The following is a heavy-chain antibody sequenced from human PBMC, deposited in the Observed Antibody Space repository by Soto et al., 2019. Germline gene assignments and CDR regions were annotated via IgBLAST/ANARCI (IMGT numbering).Heavy chain of an antibody. D-gene: IGHD5-12*01. V-gene: IGHV4-31*03. CDR3: AFNSGYDSNFDY. J-gene: IGHJ4*02. CDR1: GGSIGSGGYY. Sequence: SETLSLTCTVSGGSIGSGGYYWSWIRQHPGKGLEWIGYIYYSGSTYYNPSLKSRVTISVDTSKNQFSLKLSSVTAADTAVYYCAFNSGYDSNFDYWGQGTLVTVSS. CDR2: IYYSGST.